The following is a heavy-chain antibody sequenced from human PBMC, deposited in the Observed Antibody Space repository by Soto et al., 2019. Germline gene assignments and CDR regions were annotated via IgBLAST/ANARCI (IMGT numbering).Heavy chain of an antibody. V-gene: IGHV4-31*03. CDR2: RYYSEST. J-gene: IGHJ4*02. CDR1: GGSITTGVYY. Sequence: SETLSLSCTVSGGSITTGVYYWSWIRQRPGKGLECIGHRYYSESTYYNLSLKSRVSISLDTSKNQFSLKLSVVTAADTAMYYYARTKCSGGSCYSWALEYWGQGTPVNVSS. CDR3: ARTKCSGGSCYSWALEY. D-gene: IGHD2-15*01.